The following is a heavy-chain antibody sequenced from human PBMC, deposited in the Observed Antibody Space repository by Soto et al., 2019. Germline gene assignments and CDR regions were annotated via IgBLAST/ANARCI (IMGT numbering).Heavy chain of an antibody. CDR2: LSDSGDSI. V-gene: IGHV3-23*01. CDR1: GFTFSRHA. Sequence: GGSLRLSCTASGFTFSRHAMTWVRQAPGKGLEWVSGLSDSGDSIYYADSVKGRFTIYRDNSMNTLYLQMNSLRAEDTAVYYCARDRSDGAAAGQLDYWGQGTLVTVSS. D-gene: IGHD6-13*01. CDR3: ARDRSDGAAAGQLDY. J-gene: IGHJ4*02.